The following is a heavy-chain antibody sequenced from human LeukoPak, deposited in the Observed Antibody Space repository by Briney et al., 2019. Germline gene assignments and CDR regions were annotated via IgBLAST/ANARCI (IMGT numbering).Heavy chain of an antibody. CDR1: GVSISRTTYY. CDR3: ARDRAQTYYYGSGSSFDP. J-gene: IGHJ5*02. V-gene: IGHV4-39*07. Sequence: SETLSLTCTVSGVSISRTTYYWGWIRQPPGKGLEWIGSIHYSGNTYYNPSLKSRVTISVDTSKNLFSLKVNSVTAADTALYYCARDRAQTYYYGSGSSFDPWGQGTLVTVSS. CDR2: IHYSGNT. D-gene: IGHD3-10*01.